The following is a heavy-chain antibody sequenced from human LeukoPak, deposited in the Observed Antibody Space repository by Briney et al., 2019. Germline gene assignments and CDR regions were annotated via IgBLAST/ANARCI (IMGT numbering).Heavy chain of an antibody. CDR2: VKYDGSTT. CDR3: AKEEAEVGRPNFHS. V-gene: IGHV3-74*01. J-gene: IGHJ4*02. Sequence: GGSLRLSCAASGFTFSAYWIRWVRQAPGKGLVWVSRVKYDGSTTTYADSVKGRFTISRDNAKNILYLQMNSLRVEDTAVYYCAKEEAEVGRPNFHSWGQGTLVTVSS. CDR1: GFTFSAYW.